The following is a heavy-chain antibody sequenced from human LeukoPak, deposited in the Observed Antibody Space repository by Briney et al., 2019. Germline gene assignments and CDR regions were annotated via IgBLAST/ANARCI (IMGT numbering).Heavy chain of an antibody. CDR1: GFNFSAFA. J-gene: IGHJ3*02. CDR3: ARDRSLYTDAFDI. V-gene: IGHV3-48*04. D-gene: IGHD3-16*01. Sequence: GRSLRLSCEVSGFNFSAFAMHWVRQAPGKGLEWVSYISSSSSTIYYADSVKGRFTISRDNAKNSLYLQMNSLRAEDTAVYYCARDRSLYTDAFDIWGQGTMVTVSS. CDR2: ISSSSSTI.